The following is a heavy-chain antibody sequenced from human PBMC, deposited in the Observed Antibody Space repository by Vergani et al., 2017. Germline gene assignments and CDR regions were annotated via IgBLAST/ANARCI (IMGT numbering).Heavy chain of an antibody. V-gene: IGHV4-39*01. CDR1: GDSIISRSYY. CDR2: SYNSGNG. D-gene: IGHD3-10*01. Sequence: QMQLQESGPGLVKASETLSLTCTVSGDSIISRSYYWGWIRQPPGKGREWIGSSYNSGNGDSSSSLKSRVTLSAVTSKNQFSLRLTSVTAADTAVYYCASGNYYSDSTSHFRGRYFDVWGRGTLVTVPS. CDR3: ASGNYYSDSTSHFRGRYFDV. J-gene: IGHJ2*01.